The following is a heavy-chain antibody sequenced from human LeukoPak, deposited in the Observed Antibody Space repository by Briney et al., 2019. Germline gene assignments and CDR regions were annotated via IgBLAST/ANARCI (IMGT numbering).Heavy chain of an antibody. CDR1: GGSISSYY. V-gene: IGHV4-59*08. D-gene: IGHD4-17*01. CDR2: IYYSGST. J-gene: IGHJ4*02. CDR3: ARGTPYGDYTYYFDY. Sequence: SETLSLTCTVSGGSISSYYWSWIRQPPGKGLEWIGYIYYSGSTYYNPSLKSRVTISVDTSKNQFSLKLSSVTAADTAVYYCARGTPYGDYTYYFDYWGQGTLVTVSS.